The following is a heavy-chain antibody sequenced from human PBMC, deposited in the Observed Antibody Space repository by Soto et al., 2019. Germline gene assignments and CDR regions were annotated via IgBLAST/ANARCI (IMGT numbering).Heavy chain of an antibody. J-gene: IGHJ4*02. CDR2: IYPGDSDT. CDR1: GYSFTSYW. V-gene: IGHV5-51*01. Sequence: GESLKISCKGSGYSFTSYWIGWVRQMPGKGLEWMGIIYPGDSDTRYSPSFQGQVTISADKSISTAYLQWSSLKASDTAMYYCARQRRYYDFWSGYSSFDYWGQGTLVTVSS. D-gene: IGHD3-3*01. CDR3: ARQRRYYDFWSGYSSFDY.